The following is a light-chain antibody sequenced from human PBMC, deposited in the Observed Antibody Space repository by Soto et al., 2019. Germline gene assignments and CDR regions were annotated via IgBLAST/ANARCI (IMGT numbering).Light chain of an antibody. V-gene: IGLV3-1*01. CDR1: NLGDTY. CDR3: QAWDSSTAV. CDR2: QDT. Sequence: SYELTQPPSVSVSPGQTASITCSGDNLGDTYAYWYQQKPGQPPVLVIYQDTERPSGIPERFSGSNSGNTATLTISGTQTMDEADYFCQAWDSSTAVFGGGTKLTVL. J-gene: IGLJ2*01.